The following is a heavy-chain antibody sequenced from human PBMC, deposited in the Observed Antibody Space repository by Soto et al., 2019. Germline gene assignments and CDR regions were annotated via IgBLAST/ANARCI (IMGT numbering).Heavy chain of an antibody. V-gene: IGHV4-4*07. Sequence: SETLSLTCTVSGGSLNNYYWSWIRQPAGKGLEWIGRIYTVGSTNYNPSLKSRVTMSIDTSKNQFSLRLASVTAADTAVYYCARSLLPHSYAQFDSWGQGSLVTVSS. CDR1: GGSLNNYY. D-gene: IGHD3-16*01. CDR3: ARSLLPHSYAQFDS. J-gene: IGHJ4*02. CDR2: IYTVGST.